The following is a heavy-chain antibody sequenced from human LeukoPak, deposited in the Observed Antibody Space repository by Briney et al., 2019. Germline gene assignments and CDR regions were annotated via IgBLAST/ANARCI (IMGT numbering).Heavy chain of an antibody. CDR2: IWYDGINK. J-gene: IGHJ4*02. D-gene: IGHD1-26*01. Sequence: PGGSLRLSCAASGFTFSNAWMVWVRQAPGKGLEWVAVIWYDGINKYYADSVKGRFTISRDNSKNTLYLQMNGLRAEDTAVYYCARGMVGATYFDYWGQGTLVTVSS. CDR3: ARGMVGATYFDY. V-gene: IGHV3-33*08. CDR1: GFTFSNAW.